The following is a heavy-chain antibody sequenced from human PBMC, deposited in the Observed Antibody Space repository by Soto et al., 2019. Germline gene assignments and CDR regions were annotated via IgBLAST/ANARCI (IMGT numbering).Heavy chain of an antibody. Sequence: SETLSLTCTVSGGSISSDNYFWSWIRQHPGKGLEWIGYIDYIGRAYYNPSLKSRVTMSVDTSKNQFSLKLSSVTAADTAVYYCARGMDVWGQGTTVTVSS. J-gene: IGHJ6*02. V-gene: IGHV4-31*03. CDR2: IDYIGRA. CDR3: ARGMDV. CDR1: GGSISSDNYF.